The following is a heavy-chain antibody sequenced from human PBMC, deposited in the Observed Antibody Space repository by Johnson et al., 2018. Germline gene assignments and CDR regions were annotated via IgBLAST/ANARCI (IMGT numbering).Heavy chain of an antibody. CDR3: ARDKQLGAFDI. V-gene: IGHV3-30*03. CDR2: ISYDGSNK. D-gene: IGHD6-13*01. Sequence: QVQLVESGGGVVQPGRSLRLSCAASGFTFSSYGMHWVRQAPGKGLEWVAVISYDGSNKYSADSVKGRFTVSRDNSKNTLYLQMTSLRAEDTAVYYCARDKQLGAFDIWGQGTMVTVSS. CDR1: GFTFSSYG. J-gene: IGHJ3*02.